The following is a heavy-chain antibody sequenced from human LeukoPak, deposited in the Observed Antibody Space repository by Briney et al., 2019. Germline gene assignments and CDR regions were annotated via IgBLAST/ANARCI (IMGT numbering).Heavy chain of an antibody. D-gene: IGHD3-10*01. CDR2: ISSSSSYI. V-gene: IGHV3-21*01. CDR3: AREGAYYGSGSYSY. CDR1: GFTFSSYS. Sequence: KSGESLRLSCAASGFTFSSYSMNWVRQAPGKGLEWVSSISSSSSYIYYADSVKGRCTISRDNAKNSLYLQMNRLRAEDTAVYYCAREGAYYGSGSYSYWGQGTLVTVSS. J-gene: IGHJ4*02.